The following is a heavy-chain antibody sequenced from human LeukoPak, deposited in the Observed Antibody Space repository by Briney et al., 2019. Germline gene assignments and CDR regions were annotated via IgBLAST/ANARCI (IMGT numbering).Heavy chain of an antibody. D-gene: IGHD1-26*01. CDR1: GYTLTELS. V-gene: IGHV1-24*01. J-gene: IGHJ1*01. CDR2: FDPEDGET. CDR3: ARGYYSVGATTLRYFQH. Sequence: ASVKVSCKVSGYTLTELSMHWVRQAPGKGLEWMGGFDPEDGETIYAQKFQGRVTMTEDTSTDTAYMELSRLGSDDTAVYYCARGYYSVGATTLRYFQHWGQGTLVTVSS.